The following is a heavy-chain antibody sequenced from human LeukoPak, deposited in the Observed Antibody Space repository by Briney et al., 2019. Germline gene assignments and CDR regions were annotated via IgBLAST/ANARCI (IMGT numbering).Heavy chain of an antibody. CDR2: ISYDGSNK. Sequence: PGRSLRLSCAASGFTFSSYVMHWVRQAPGKGLEWVAVISYDGSNKYYADSVKGRFTISRDNSKNTLYLQMNSLRAEDTAVYYCARVGRGYSFNVYYFDYWGQGTLVTVSS. V-gene: IGHV3-30*04. D-gene: IGHD5-18*01. CDR3: ARVGRGYSFNVYYFDY. CDR1: GFTFSSYV. J-gene: IGHJ4*02.